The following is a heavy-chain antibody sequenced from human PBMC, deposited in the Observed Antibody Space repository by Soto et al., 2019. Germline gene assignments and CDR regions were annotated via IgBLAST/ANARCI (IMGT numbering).Heavy chain of an antibody. V-gene: IGHV4-4*02. CDR1: GDSISSSNW. CDR2: IYHSVST. CDR3: ARGGTYYDILTGYYYYYGMYV. D-gene: IGHD3-9*01. Sequence: SETLSVTCAVSGDSISSSNWWSWVRQPPGKGLEWIGEIYHSVSTNYNPSLTSLVTISVDKSKHQFSLKLRSVPAAYTAVYYCARGGTYYDILTGYYYYYGMYVWAQGTTVTVPS. J-gene: IGHJ6*02.